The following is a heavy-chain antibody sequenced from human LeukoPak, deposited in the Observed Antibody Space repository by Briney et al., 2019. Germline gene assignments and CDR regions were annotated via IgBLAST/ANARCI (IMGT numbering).Heavy chain of an antibody. CDR2: ISYDRSDK. Sequence: PGGSLRLSCAASGFTLSSYGMPWVRQAPGKGLEWVAVISYDRSDKYYPDSVKGRFTISRDNSKNTLFLEMNSLRAEDTAVYYCAKDVGHCSGGSCSYLDYWGQGTLVTVSS. J-gene: IGHJ4*02. D-gene: IGHD2-15*01. V-gene: IGHV3-30*18. CDR3: AKDVGHCSGGSCSYLDY. CDR1: GFTLSSYG.